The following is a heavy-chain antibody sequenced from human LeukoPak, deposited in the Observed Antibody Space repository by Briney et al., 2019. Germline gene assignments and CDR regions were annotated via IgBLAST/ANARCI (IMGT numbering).Heavy chain of an antibody. J-gene: IGHJ3*02. D-gene: IGHD3-10*01. CDR1: GFTFNNYA. CDR2: FSGSGMTI. V-gene: IGHV3-23*01. Sequence: PGGSLRLSCVTSGFTFNNYAMNWVRQAPGKGLEWVSGFSGSGMTIDYADSVKGRFTISRDNSKNTLYLQMNSLRAEDTAVYYCAKEFNMNREIIRDAFDMWGQGTMVTVSS. CDR3: AKEFNMNREIIRDAFDM.